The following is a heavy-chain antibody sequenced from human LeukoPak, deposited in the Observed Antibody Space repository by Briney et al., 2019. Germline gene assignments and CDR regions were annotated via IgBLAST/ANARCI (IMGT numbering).Heavy chain of an antibody. J-gene: IGHJ4*02. CDR2: IKQDGGEK. CDR1: GFTFSSYW. CDR3: ARDQRYCSSSSCPWEPFDY. V-gene: IGHV3-7*05. D-gene: IGHD2-2*01. Sequence: PGGSLRLSCAASGFTFSSYWMSWVRQAPGKGLEWVDNIKQDGGEKYYVDSVKGRFTISRDNAKNSLYLQMNSLRAEDTAVYYCARDQRYCSSSSCPWEPFDYWGQGTLVTVSS.